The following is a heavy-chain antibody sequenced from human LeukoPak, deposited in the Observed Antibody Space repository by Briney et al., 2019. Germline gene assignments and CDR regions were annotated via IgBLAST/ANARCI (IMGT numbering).Heavy chain of an antibody. J-gene: IGHJ4*02. Sequence: PGGSLRLSFAASGLTFSSYGMHWVRQAPGKGLEWVAVISYDGSNKYYADSVKGRFTISRDNSKNTLYLQMNSLRAEDTAVYYCAKDIGYSSSSGIDYWGQGTLVTVSS. D-gene: IGHD6-6*01. V-gene: IGHV3-30*18. CDR3: AKDIGYSSSSGIDY. CDR2: ISYDGSNK. CDR1: GLTFSSYG.